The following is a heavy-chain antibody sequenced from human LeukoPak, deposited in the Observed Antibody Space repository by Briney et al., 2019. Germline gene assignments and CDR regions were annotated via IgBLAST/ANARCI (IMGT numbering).Heavy chain of an antibody. CDR3: ARESLNGGYYFDY. J-gene: IGHJ4*02. Sequence: GGSLRLSCAASGFTFSSYSMNWVRQAPGKGLEWVSSISSSSSCIYYADSVKGRFTISRDNAKNSLYLQMNSLRAEDTAVYYCARESLNGGYYFDYWGQGTLVTVSS. CDR2: ISSSSSCI. CDR1: GFTFSSYS. V-gene: IGHV3-21*01. D-gene: IGHD2-8*01.